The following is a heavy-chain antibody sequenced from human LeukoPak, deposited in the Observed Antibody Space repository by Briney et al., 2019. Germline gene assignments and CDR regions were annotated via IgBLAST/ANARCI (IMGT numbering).Heavy chain of an antibody. CDR3: TRDPPAVAINTYA. CDR1: GVSVSSNF. Sequence: PGRSLRLSCAASGVSVSSNFMIWVRQAPGKGLEWVSLIYSVGETSYADSVKGRFSISRDNSKNTLYLQMNSLRVEDTAVYYCTRDPPAVAINTYAWGQGTLVTVSS. CDR2: IYSVGET. J-gene: IGHJ5*02. D-gene: IGHD6-13*01. V-gene: IGHV3-66*01.